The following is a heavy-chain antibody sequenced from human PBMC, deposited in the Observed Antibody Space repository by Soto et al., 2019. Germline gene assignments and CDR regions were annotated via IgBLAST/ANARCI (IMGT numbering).Heavy chain of an antibody. CDR2: IDPTDSHT. J-gene: IGHJ6*02. CDR3: ARHLANTLGTKYGMDV. CDR1: GYSFTSYR. D-gene: IGHD1-1*01. Sequence: PGESLKISCNGSGYSFTSYRIGWVRQMPGKGLEWMGTIDPTDSHTNYTPSFQGHVTFSAGKSISTAYLQWSSLKATDTAMYYCARHLANTLGTKYGMDVWGQGTKVTVYS. V-gene: IGHV5-10-1*01.